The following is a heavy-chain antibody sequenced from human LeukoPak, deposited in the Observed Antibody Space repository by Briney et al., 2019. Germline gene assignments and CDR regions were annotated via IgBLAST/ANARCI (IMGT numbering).Heavy chain of an antibody. CDR2: MNPNSGNT. D-gene: IGHD5-18*01. CDR1: GYTFTSYD. J-gene: IGHJ6*01. Sequence: GASVKVSCKASGYTFTSYDINWVRQATGQGLEWMGWMNPNSGNTNYAQKFQGRVTMTRNTSISTAYMELSSLRSEDTAVYYCARPPDTGYYYGMDVWGQGSTVTVSS. CDR3: ARPPDTGYYYGMDV. V-gene: IGHV1-8*01.